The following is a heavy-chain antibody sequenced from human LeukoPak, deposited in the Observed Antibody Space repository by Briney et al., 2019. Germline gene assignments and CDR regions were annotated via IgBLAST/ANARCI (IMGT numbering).Heavy chain of an antibody. V-gene: IGHV4-34*01. Sequence: SETLSLTCAVYGGSFSGYYWSWIRQPPGKGLEWIGSIYYSGSTYYNPSLKSRVTISVDTSKNQFSMKLSSVTAADTAVYYCARGYDILTGYPFFDYWGQGTLVTVSS. D-gene: IGHD3-9*01. CDR2: IYYSGST. CDR1: GGSFSGYY. CDR3: ARGYDILTGYPFFDY. J-gene: IGHJ4*02.